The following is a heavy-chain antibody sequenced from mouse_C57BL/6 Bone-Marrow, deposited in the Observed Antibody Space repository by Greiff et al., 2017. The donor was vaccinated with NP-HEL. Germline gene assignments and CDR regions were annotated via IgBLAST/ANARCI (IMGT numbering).Heavy chain of an antibody. Sequence: EVKLQESGPELVKPGDSVKISCKASGYSFTGYFMNWVMQSHGKSLEWIGRINPYNGDTFYNQKFKGKATLTVDKSSSTAHMELRSLTSEDSAVYYCAKIYYYDVNWYFDVWGTGTTVTVSS. J-gene: IGHJ1*03. CDR2: INPYNGDT. CDR1: GYSFTGYF. CDR3: AKIYYYDVNWYFDV. D-gene: IGHD2-4*01. V-gene: IGHV1-20*01.